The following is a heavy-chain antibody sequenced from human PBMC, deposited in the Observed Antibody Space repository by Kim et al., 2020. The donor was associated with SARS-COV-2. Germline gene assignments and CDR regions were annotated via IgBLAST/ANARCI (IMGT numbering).Heavy chain of an antibody. CDR2: IDWDDDK. Sequence: SGPTLVKPTQTLTLTCTFSGFSLSTSGMCVSWIRQPPGKALEWLALIDWDDDKYYSTSLKTRLTISKDTSKNQVVLTMTNMDPVDTATHYCARMYYYDSSGYPYGMDVWGQGTTVTVSS. CDR1: GFSLSTSGMC. D-gene: IGHD3-22*01. V-gene: IGHV2-70*01. CDR3: ARMYYYDSSGYPYGMDV. J-gene: IGHJ6*02.